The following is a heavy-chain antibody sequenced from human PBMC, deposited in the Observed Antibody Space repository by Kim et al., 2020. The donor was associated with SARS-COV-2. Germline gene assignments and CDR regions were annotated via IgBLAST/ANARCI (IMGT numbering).Heavy chain of an antibody. CDR2: INHSGST. CDR3: ARAWPVAGPFDY. D-gene: IGHD6-19*01. CDR1: GGSFSGYY. J-gene: IGHJ4*02. Sequence: SETLSLTCAVYGGSFSGYYWSWIRQPPGKGLEWIGEINHSGSTNYNPSLKSRVTISVDTSKNQFSLKLSSVTAADTAVYYCARAWPVAGPFDYWGQGTLVTVSS. V-gene: IGHV4-34*01.